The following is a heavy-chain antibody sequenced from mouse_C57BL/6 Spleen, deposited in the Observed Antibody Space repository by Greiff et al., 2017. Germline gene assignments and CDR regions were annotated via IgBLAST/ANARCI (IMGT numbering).Heavy chain of an antibody. CDR1: GYAFSSSW. CDR3: ARSDWASY. CDR2: IYPGDGDT. J-gene: IGHJ3*01. V-gene: IGHV1-82*01. D-gene: IGHD4-1*01. Sequence: LVEPGASVKISCKASGYAFSSSWMNWVKQRPGKGLEWIGRIYPGDGDTNYNGKFKGKATLTADKSSSTAYMQLSSLTSEDSAVYFCARSDWASYWGQGTLVTVSA.